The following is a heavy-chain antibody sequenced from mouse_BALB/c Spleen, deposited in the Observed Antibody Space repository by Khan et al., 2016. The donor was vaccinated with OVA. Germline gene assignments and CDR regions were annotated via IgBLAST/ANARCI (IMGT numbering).Heavy chain of an antibody. J-gene: IGHJ2*01. CDR3: ARIYRSDFDY. Sequence: VQLQQSGPELVKPGASVKISCKASGYSFTGYSMNWVMQSHGKSLEWIGRINPHIGETFYNQKFTGKATLTVDESSSTAHMELRSLASEDSAVDYCARIYRSDFDYWGQGTTLTVSS. D-gene: IGHD1-1*01. V-gene: IGHV1-20*02. CDR2: INPHIGET. CDR1: GYSFTGYS.